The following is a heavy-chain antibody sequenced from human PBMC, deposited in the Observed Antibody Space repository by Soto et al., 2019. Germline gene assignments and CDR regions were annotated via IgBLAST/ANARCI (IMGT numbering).Heavy chain of an antibody. V-gene: IGHV4-39*01. CDR3: AMLAAAGYYYYGMDV. D-gene: IGHD6-13*01. CDR1: GGSISSSSYY. Sequence: SETLSLTCTVSGGSISSSSYYWGWIRQPPGKGLEWIGSIYYSGSTYYNPSLKSRVTISVDTSKNQFSLKLSSVTAADTAVYYCAMLAAAGYYYYGMDVWGRGTTVTVSS. J-gene: IGHJ6*02. CDR2: IYYSGST.